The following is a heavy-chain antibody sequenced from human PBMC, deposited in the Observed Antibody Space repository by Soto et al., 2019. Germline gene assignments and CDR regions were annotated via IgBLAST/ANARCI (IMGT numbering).Heavy chain of an antibody. Sequence: SETLSLTCAVYGGSFSGHSWTWIRQSPGKGLEWIGEINHSGSTNYNPSLKSRVTISVDTSKNQFSLKLSSVTAADTAVYYCARGFHSSSYNHYYYYYGMDVWGQGTTVTVSS. D-gene: IGHD6-13*01. CDR2: INHSGST. CDR1: GGSFSGHS. V-gene: IGHV4-34*01. CDR3: ARGFHSSSYNHYYYYYGMDV. J-gene: IGHJ6*02.